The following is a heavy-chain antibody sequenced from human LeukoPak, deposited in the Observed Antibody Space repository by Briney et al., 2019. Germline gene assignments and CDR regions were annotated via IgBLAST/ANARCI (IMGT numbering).Heavy chain of an antibody. D-gene: IGHD3-3*01. CDR3: TTAGLAGSKAYYDFWSGYYTY. CDR1: GFTFSNAW. V-gene: IGHV3-15*01. CDR2: IKSKTDGGTR. Sequence: GGSLRLSCAASGFTFSNAWMTWVRQAPGKGLEWVGRIKSKTDGGTRDYAAPVKGRFTISRDDSKNTLYLQMNSLKTEDTAVYYCTTAGLAGSKAYYDFWSGYYTYWGQGTLVTVSS. J-gene: IGHJ4*02.